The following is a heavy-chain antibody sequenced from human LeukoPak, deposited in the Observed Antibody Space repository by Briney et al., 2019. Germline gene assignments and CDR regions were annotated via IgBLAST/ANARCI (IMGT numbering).Heavy chain of an antibody. Sequence: ASVKVSCKASGYIFSKYAITWVRQAPGQGLEWMGWISVNNGNTKYAQKFQGRVTMTRDTSTSTVYMELSSLRSEDTAVYYCARSRWGDTAVVPFDYWGQGTLVTVSS. J-gene: IGHJ4*02. CDR2: ISVNNGNT. CDR1: GYIFSKYA. V-gene: IGHV1-18*01. D-gene: IGHD5-18*01. CDR3: ARSRWGDTAVVPFDY.